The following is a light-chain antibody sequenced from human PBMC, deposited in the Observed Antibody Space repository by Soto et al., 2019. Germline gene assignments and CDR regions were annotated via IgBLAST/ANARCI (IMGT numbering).Light chain of an antibody. Sequence: TKSTVTLTVSPGERVTLSCRASQSVSSYVAWDQQKPGQAPRLLIDGASSRATGIPDRLSSRGSGTDLALPFSHPESDDFAVYYCQQYCSPRTFRGGTKVDIK. J-gene: IGKJ4*02. V-gene: IGKV3-20*01. CDR3: QQYCSPRT. CDR2: GAS. CDR1: QSVSSY.